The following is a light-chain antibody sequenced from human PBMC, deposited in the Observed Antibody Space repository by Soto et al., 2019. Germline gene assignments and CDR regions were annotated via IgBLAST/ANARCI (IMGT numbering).Light chain of an antibody. J-gene: IGLJ3*02. CDR2: CND. CDR3: ATRDNSLSRWV. Sequence: QSALTQPPSASGTPGQRVTISCSGSSSNIGTNYVYWYKQLPGTAPKLLIYCNDQRPSGVPDRLSGSKSGTSASLAISGLRSEDEADYYCATRDNSLSRWVFGGGTK. CDR1: SSNIGTNY. V-gene: IGLV1-47*02.